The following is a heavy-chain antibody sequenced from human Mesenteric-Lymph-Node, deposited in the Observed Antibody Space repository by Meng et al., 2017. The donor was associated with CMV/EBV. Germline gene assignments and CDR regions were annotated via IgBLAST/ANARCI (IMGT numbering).Heavy chain of an antibody. CDR1: GFIFDDYA. Sequence: SLKISCAASGFIFDDYAMQWVRQAPGKGLEWVSGISWNSASIQYADSVKGRFTISRDNAKNSLYLQMNSLRGEDTALYYCAKTNGPMVRGVFDYWGQGTLVTVSS. CDR2: ISWNSASI. J-gene: IGHJ4*01. D-gene: IGHD3-10*01. CDR3: AKTNGPMVRGVFDY. V-gene: IGHV3-9*01.